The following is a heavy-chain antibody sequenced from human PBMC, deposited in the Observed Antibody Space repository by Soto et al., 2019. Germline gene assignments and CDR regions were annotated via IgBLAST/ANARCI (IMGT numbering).Heavy chain of an antibody. CDR2: ISGSGDNT. CDR3: AKRWSNRFLEPRDYFDC. Sequence: GGSLRLSCAASGFTFRSSAMSWVRQAPGKGLEWVSVISGSGDNTYHADSVKGRFTISRDNAKNTLYLQMNSLRAEDTAIYYCAKRWSNRFLEPRDYFDCWGQGTLVTVSS. CDR1: GFTFRSSA. V-gene: IGHV3-23*01. J-gene: IGHJ4*02. D-gene: IGHD3-3*01.